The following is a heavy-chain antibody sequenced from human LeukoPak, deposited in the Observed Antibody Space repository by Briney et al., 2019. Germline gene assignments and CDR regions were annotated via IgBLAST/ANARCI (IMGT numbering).Heavy chain of an antibody. CDR2: IARNGNYA. CDR3: ARDLSEGEAF. Sequence: GGSLRLSCAASGFTFSDSGMHWGRQAPGKGLEWVSFIARNGNYAYYAASVKGRFSISRDNARNSVFLQMNTLRTDDTALYYCARDLSEGEAFWGPGTLVTVSS. V-gene: IGHV3-21*01. J-gene: IGHJ4*02. D-gene: IGHD2-21*01. CDR1: GFTFSDSG.